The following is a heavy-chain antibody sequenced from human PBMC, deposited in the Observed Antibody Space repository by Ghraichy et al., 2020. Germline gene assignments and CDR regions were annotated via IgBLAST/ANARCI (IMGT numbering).Heavy chain of an antibody. J-gene: IGHJ4*02. CDR2: ISVSGGST. D-gene: IGHD2-2*01. CDR3: ATQEKVCSSTSCHDY. CDR1: GFTFSSYA. V-gene: IGHV3-23*01. Sequence: GGSLRLSCAGSGFTFSSYAMNWVRQAPGKGLEWVSTISVSGGSTYYAESVKGRFAISRDNSKNTLYLQMSSLRAEDTAVYYCATQEKVCSSTSCHDYWGQGTLVTVSS.